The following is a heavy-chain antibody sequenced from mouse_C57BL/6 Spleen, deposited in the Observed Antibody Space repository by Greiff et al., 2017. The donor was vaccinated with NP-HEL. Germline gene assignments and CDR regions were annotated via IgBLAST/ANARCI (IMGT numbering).Heavy chain of an antibody. D-gene: IGHD2-4*01. CDR2: ISSGGDYI. V-gene: IGHV5-9-1*02. CDR1: GFTFSSYA. Sequence: EVKVEESGEGLVKPGGSLKLSCAASGFTFSSYAMSWVRQTPEKRLEWVAYISSGGDYIYYADTVKGRFTISRDNARNTLYLQMSSLKSEDTAMYYCTRDYDYEAWFAYWGQGTLVTVSA. J-gene: IGHJ3*01. CDR3: TRDYDYEAWFAY.